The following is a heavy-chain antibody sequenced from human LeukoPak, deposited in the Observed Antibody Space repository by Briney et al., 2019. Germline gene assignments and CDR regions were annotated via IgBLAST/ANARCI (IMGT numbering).Heavy chain of an antibody. CDR3: ARGNYCSSTSCYTGGGSENAFDI. CDR2: IYTSGSP. Sequence: SETVSLTCSVSGGSISSGSYYCSWTRQPAGKGREGIVRIYTSGSPNHNPSLKNRVAISVHTSKNQFSLKVSSVTAEDTAVYYCARGNYCSSTSCYTGGGSENAFDIWGQGTMVTVSS. V-gene: IGHV4-61*02. J-gene: IGHJ3*02. CDR1: GGSISSGSYY. D-gene: IGHD2-2*02.